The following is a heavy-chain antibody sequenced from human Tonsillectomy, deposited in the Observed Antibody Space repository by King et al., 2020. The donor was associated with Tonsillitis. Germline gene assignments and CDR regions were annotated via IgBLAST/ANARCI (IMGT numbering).Heavy chain of an antibody. CDR2: TWYDGSDK. V-gene: IGHV3-33*08. CDR1: GFTFSDYG. J-gene: IGHJ4*02. Sequence: VQLVESGGGVVQPGRSLRLSCAASGFTFSDYGMHWVRQSPGKGLEWLAVTWYDGSDKYYADSVKGRFTISRDNSKKTLYLQMNSLRAEDTAVYYCAAFSCLTTVTTVDYWGLGTLVTVSS. D-gene: IGHD4-17*01. CDR3: AAFSCLTTVTTVDY.